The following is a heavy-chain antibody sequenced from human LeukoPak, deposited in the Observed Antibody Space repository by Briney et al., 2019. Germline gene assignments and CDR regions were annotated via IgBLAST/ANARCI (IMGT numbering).Heavy chain of an antibody. J-gene: IGHJ3*02. CDR1: GGSLTNYY. D-gene: IGHD3-22*01. Sequence: PSETLSLTCTVSGGSLTNYYWNWLWQPAGKGLEWIGHIYISGSTNYNPSLQSRVTMSVDTSKNQFSLKVNSLTAADTAVYYCARGNYDSTGYYYMGDTLDIWGQGTMVTVSS. CDR2: IYISGST. V-gene: IGHV4-4*07. CDR3: ARGNYDSTGYYYMGDTLDI.